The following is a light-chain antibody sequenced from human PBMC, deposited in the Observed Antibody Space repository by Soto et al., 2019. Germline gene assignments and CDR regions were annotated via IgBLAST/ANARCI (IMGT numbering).Light chain of an antibody. CDR3: SSYAGSNNVV. Sequence: QSVLTQPPSASGSPGQAVTISCTGTSSDIGGYDYVSWYQQHPGKAPKLIIYEVNKRPSGVPDRFSGSKSGNTASLIVSGLQAEDEADYYCSSYAGSNNVVFAGGTKLPVL. J-gene: IGLJ3*02. CDR1: SSDIGGYDY. CDR2: EVN. V-gene: IGLV2-8*01.